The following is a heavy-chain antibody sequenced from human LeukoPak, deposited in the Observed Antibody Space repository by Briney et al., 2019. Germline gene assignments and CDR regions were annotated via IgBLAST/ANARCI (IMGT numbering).Heavy chain of an antibody. CDR2: ISTSGTTI. CDR3: ARDTSSSEHWFDP. J-gene: IGHJ5*02. CDR1: GFTFSDYY. V-gene: IGHV3-11*01. Sequence: GGSLRLSCAASGFTFSDYYMSWIRQAPGKGLEWVSYISTSGTTIYHADSVKGRFTISRDNAKNSLYLQMNSLRAEDTAVYYCARDTSSSEHWFDPWGQGNLVTVSS.